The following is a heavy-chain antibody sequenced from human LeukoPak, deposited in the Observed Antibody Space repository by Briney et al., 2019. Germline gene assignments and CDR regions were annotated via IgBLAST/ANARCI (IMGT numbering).Heavy chain of an antibody. V-gene: IGHV3-23*01. J-gene: IGHJ4*02. Sequence: GGSLRLSCAASGFTFSSYAMSWVRQAPGKGLEWVSAISGSGGSTYYADSVKGRFTISRDNSKNTLFLQLNSLRAEDTAVYYCAKVRFQVSIVGSRGFDYWGQGTLVTVAS. CDR3: AKVRFQVSIVGSRGFDY. CDR1: GFTFSSYA. D-gene: IGHD1-26*01. CDR2: ISGSGGST.